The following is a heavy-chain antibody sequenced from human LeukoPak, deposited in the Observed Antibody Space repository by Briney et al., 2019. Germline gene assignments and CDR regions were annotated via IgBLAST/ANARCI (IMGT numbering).Heavy chain of an antibody. CDR2: IIPIFGTA. Sequence: SVKVSCKASGGTFSSYAISWVRQAPGQGLEWMGGIIPIFGTANYAQKSQGRVTITADESTSTAYMELSSLRSEDTAVYYCARRRVGHSSSSRNSGYYYYMDVWGKGTTVTVSS. CDR3: ARRRVGHSSSSRNSGYYYYMDV. V-gene: IGHV1-69*01. J-gene: IGHJ6*03. D-gene: IGHD6-6*01. CDR1: GGTFSSYA.